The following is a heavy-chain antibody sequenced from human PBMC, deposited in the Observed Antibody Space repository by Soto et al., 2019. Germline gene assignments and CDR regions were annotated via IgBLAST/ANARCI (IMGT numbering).Heavy chain of an antibody. J-gene: IGHJ6*02. Sequence: GASVKVSCTASGYTFTSYGISWVRQAPGQGLEWMGWISAYNGNTNYAQKLQGRVTMTTDTSTSTAYMELRSLRSDDTAVYYCATYYYGSGSQDYYGMDVWGQGTTVTVSS. CDR2: ISAYNGNT. V-gene: IGHV1-18*01. CDR1: GYTFTSYG. CDR3: ATYYYGSGSQDYYGMDV. D-gene: IGHD3-10*01.